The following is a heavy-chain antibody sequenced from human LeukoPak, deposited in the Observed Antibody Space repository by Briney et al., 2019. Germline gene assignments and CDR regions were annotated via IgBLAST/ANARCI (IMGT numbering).Heavy chain of an antibody. CDR2: INSDGSST. V-gene: IGHV3-74*01. D-gene: IGHD4-17*01. Sequence: GRSLRLSCAASGFTFSSYWMHWVRQVPGKGLVWVSRINSDGSSTSYADSVKGRFTISRDNAKNTLFLQMNSLRAEDTAVYYCVRDHLYGSDYWGQGTLVTVSS. CDR1: GFTFSSYW. CDR3: VRDHLYGSDY. J-gene: IGHJ4*02.